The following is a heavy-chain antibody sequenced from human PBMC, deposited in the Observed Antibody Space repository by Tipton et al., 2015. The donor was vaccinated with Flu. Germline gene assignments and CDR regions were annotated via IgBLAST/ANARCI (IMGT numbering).Heavy chain of an antibody. V-gene: IGHV4-38-2*02. D-gene: IGHD3-9*01. CDR1: GYSISSGYY. Sequence: TLSLTCTVSGYSISSGYYWGWIRQPPGKGLEWIGSIYYSGSTYYNPSLKSRVTISVDTSKNQFSLKLSSVTAADTAVYYCARDYDILTGPGAFDIWGQGTMATVSS. CDR3: ARDYDILTGPGAFDI. J-gene: IGHJ3*02. CDR2: IYYSGST.